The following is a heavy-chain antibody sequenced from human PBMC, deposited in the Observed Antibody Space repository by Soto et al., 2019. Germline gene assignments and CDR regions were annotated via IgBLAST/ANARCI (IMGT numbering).Heavy chain of an antibody. CDR3: AKRAPYYFDS. CDR2: IGTSGGT. V-gene: IGHV3-23*01. Sequence: EGSLRLSCAASGFTYINYAMSWVHQAPGKGLEWVSTIGTSGGTYYPDSVRVRFTISRDNSRNTLYLQMNSLRPEDTAVYYCAKRAPYYFDSWGQGTQVTVSS. CDR1: GFTYINYA. J-gene: IGHJ4*02.